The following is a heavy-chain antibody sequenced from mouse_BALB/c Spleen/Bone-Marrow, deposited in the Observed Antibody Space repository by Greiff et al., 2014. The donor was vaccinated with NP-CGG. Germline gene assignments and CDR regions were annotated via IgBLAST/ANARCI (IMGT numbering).Heavy chain of an antibody. CDR1: GFTFTSYW. J-gene: IGHJ4*01. V-gene: IGHV1S81*02. Sequence: VQLQQSGDELVKPGASVKLSCMASGFTFTSYWIHWVKQRPGQGPEWIGETNPSNGRTNYNEKFKSKATLTEDKSSSTAYMQLSSLTSEDSAVYYCARDGNYRYAMDYWGQGTSVTVSS. CDR3: ARDGNYRYAMDY. D-gene: IGHD2-1*01. CDR2: TNPSNGRT.